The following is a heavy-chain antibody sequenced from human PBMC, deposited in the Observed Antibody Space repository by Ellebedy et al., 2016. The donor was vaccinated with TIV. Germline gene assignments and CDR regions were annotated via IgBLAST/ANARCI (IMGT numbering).Heavy chain of an antibody. Sequence: AASVKVSCKASGGTFSSYAISWVRQAPGQGLEWMGGIIPIFGTANYAQKFQGRVTITADESTSTAYMELSSLRSEDTAVYYCARGSGLLRLDFDYWGQGTLVTVSS. J-gene: IGHJ4*02. CDR1: GGTFSSYA. CDR2: IIPIFGTA. CDR3: ARGSGLLRLDFDY. V-gene: IGHV1-69*13. D-gene: IGHD3-22*01.